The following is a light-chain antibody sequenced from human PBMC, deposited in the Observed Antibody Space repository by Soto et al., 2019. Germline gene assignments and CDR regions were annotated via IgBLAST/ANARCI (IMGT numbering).Light chain of an antibody. Sequence: QSVLTQPPSASVAPGQRVTISCSGSSSNVGSNTVSWYQQFPGTAPNLLIHSNNKLPSGVPDRFSGSKSGNSASLAISGLQSEDEADYYCAAWDDSLNASVFGGGTKLTVL. J-gene: IGLJ1*01. CDR3: AAWDDSLNASV. CDR2: SNN. V-gene: IGLV1-44*01. CDR1: SSNVGSNT.